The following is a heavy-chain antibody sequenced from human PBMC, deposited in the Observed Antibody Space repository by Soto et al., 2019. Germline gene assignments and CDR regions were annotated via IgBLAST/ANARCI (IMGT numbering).Heavy chain of an antibody. Sequence: ASVKVSCKASGYTFTSYGISWVRQAPGQGLEWMGWISDYNGNTNYAQKLQGRVTMNTDTSTSTAYMELRSLRSDDTAVYYCARARGYCISTSCYEFDYWGQGTLVTVSS. CDR3: ARARGYCISTSCYEFDY. J-gene: IGHJ4*02. V-gene: IGHV1-18*01. D-gene: IGHD2-2*01. CDR1: GYTFTSYG. CDR2: ISDYNGNT.